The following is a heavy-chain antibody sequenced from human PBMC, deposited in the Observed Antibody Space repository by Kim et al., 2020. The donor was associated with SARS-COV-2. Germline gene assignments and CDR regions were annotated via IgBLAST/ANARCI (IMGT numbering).Heavy chain of an antibody. CDR3: ARDQVKSPPKRGSHPRFQFDY. CDR2: ISYDGSNK. J-gene: IGHJ4*02. Sequence: GGSLRLSCAASGFTFSSYAMHWVRQAPGKGLEWVAVISYDGSNKYYADSVKGRFTISRDNSKNTLYLQMNSLRAEDTAVYYCARDQVKSPPKRGSHPRFQFDYWGQGTLVTVSS. CDR1: GFTFSSYA. V-gene: IGHV3-30*04. D-gene: IGHD3-10*01.